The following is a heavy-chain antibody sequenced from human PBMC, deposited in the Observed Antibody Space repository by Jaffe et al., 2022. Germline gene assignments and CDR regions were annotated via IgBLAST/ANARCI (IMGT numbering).Heavy chain of an antibody. D-gene: IGHD5-12*01. Sequence: EVQLVESGGGLVQPGGSLRLSCAASGFTFSDHYMDWVRQAPGKGLEWVGRIRNKANSYTTEYAASVKGRFTISRDDSKNSLYLQMNSLKTEDTAVYYCARRATASALDIWGQGTMVTVSS. V-gene: IGHV3-72*01. J-gene: IGHJ3*02. CDR2: IRNKANSYTT. CDR1: GFTFSDHY. CDR3: ARRATASALDI.